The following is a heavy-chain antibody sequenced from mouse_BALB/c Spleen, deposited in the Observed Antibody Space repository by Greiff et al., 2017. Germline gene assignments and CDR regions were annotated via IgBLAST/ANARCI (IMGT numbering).Heavy chain of an antibody. D-gene: IGHD2-3*01. CDR1: GYTFTSYW. CDR2: IYPGDGDT. V-gene: IGHV1-87*01. J-gene: IGHJ2*01. Sequence: VQLQESGAELARPGASVKLSCKASGYTFTSYWMQWVKQRPGQGLEWIGAIYPGDGDTRYTQKFKGKATLTADKSSSTAYMQLSSLASEDSAVYYCAREGDGYYGYWGQGTTLTVSS. CDR3: AREGDGYYGY.